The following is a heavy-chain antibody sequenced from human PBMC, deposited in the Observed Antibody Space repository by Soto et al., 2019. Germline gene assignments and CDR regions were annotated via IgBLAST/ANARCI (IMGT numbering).Heavy chain of an antibody. Sequence: SETLSLTCTVSGGSIISYYWSWIRQPPGKGLEWIGYIYYSGSTNYNPSLKSRVTISVDTSKNQFSLKLSSVTAADTAVYYCARDLAGYYYGMDVWGQGTTVTVSS. D-gene: IGHD6-25*01. J-gene: IGHJ6*02. CDR2: IYYSGST. V-gene: IGHV4-59*01. CDR1: GGSIISYY. CDR3: ARDLAGYYYGMDV.